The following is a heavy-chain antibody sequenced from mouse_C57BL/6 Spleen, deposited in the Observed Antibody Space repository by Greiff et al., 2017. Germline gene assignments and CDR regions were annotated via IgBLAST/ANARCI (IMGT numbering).Heavy chain of an antibody. V-gene: IGHV3-1*01. CDR1: GYSITSGYD. D-gene: IGHD1-1*01. CDR3: ARGYYGSSPAY. J-gene: IGHJ3*01. Sequence: EVKVVESGPGMVKPSQSLSLTCTVTGYSITSGYDWHWIRHFPGNKLEWMGYISYSGSTNYNPSLKSRISITHDTSKNHFFLKLNSVTTEDTATYYCARGYYGSSPAYWGQGTLVTVSA. CDR2: ISYSGST.